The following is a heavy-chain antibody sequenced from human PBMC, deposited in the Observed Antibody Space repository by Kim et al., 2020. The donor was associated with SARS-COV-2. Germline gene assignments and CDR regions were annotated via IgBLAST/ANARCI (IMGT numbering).Heavy chain of an antibody. CDR2: IYFSGST. CDR3: ARQGRDGYNLGGIDFDY. CDR1: AGSITSSSHY. Sequence: SETLSLTCSVSAGSITSSSHYWGWIRQPPGKGLEWIGNIYFSGSTYYNPSLKSRVTISIDTSKNQFSLKVSSVTAADTAVYYCARQGRDGYNLGGIDFDYWGQGTLVTVSS. D-gene: IGHD5-12*01. V-gene: IGHV4-39*07. J-gene: IGHJ4*02.